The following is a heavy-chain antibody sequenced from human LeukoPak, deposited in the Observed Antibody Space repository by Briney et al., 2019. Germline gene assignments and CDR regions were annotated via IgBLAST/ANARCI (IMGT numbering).Heavy chain of an antibody. D-gene: IGHD5-12*01. CDR3: ARDRDIVATYNWFAP. V-gene: IGHV3-33*01. CDR2: IWYDGSNK. J-gene: IGHJ5*02. Sequence: TGGSLRLSCAASGFTFSSYGMHWVRQAPGKGLEWVAVIWYDGSNKYYADSVKGRFTISRDNSKNTLYLQMNSLRAEDTAVYYCARDRDIVATYNWFAPWGQGTPVTVSS. CDR1: GFTFSSYG.